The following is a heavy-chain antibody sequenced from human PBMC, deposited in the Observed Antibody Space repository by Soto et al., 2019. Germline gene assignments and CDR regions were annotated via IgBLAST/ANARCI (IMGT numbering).Heavy chain of an antibody. CDR1: GFTFSSYW. D-gene: IGHD3-3*01. J-gene: IGHJ4*02. CDR2: INQDGSQK. Sequence: PGGSLRLSCAASGFTFSSYWMSWVRQAPGKGLEWVASINQDGSQKRYLDSVKGRVTISRDNAENSLYVQMHSLRAEDTAVYYCARVWNNGRFDYWGQGTLVTVSS. V-gene: IGHV3-7*01. CDR3: ARVWNNGRFDY.